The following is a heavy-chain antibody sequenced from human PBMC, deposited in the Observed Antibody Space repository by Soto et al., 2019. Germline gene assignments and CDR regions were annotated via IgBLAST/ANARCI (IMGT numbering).Heavy chain of an antibody. CDR1: GFSLGTIGVG. V-gene: IGHV2-5*01. CDR2: IYWNDDK. CDR3: ALQPYYYDSRGDGIFDY. D-gene: IGHD3-22*01. J-gene: IGHJ4*02. Sequence: SGPTLVNPTHTLTLACTFSGFSLGTIGVGVGWIRQRPGNALEWLALIYWNDDKRYSPSLKSRLTITKDTSKKQVVLTMTNMEHAETATYYSALQPYYYDSRGDGIFDYWGQGTMVTVSS.